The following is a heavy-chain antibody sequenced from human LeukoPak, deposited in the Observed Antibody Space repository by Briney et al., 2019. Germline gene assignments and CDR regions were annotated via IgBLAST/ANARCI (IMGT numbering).Heavy chain of an antibody. CDR3: ARDPQYCSGGSCYSFDY. V-gene: IGHV3-21*01. CDR1: GFTFSTYS. J-gene: IGHJ4*02. Sequence: MPGGSLRLSCAASGFTFSTYSMNWVRQAPGKGLEGVSSIISSSSYIYYADSVKGRFTISRDNAKNSLYLQMNSLRAEDTAVYYCARDPQYCSGGSCYSFDYWGQGTLVTVSS. CDR2: IISSSSYI. D-gene: IGHD2-15*01.